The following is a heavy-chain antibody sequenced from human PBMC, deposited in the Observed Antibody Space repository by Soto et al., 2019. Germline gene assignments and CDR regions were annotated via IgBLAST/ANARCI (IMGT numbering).Heavy chain of an antibody. CDR2: IYYSGST. J-gene: IGHJ3*02. CDR3: ARHALWFGEHAFDI. Sequence: QLQLQESGPGLVKPSETLSLTCTVSGGSISSSSYYWGWIRQPPGKGLEWIGSIYYSGSTYYNPSLTRRVTISVDTSQNQGSLKPISVTASDTAVYYRARHALWFGEHAFDIWGQGTMVTVSS. D-gene: IGHD3-10*01. CDR1: GGSISSSSYY. V-gene: IGHV4-39*01.